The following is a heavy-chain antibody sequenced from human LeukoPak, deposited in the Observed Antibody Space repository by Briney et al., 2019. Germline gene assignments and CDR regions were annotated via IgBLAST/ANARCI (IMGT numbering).Heavy chain of an antibody. Sequence: SETLSLTCTVSGGSISSGSYYWSWIRQPAGKGLEWIGRMYTSGSTNYNPSLKSRVTISVDTSKNQFSLKLSSVTAADTAVYYCARENSSGYYFPDAFDIWGQGTMVTVSS. CDR1: GGSISSGSYY. V-gene: IGHV4-61*02. D-gene: IGHD3-22*01. CDR3: ARENSSGYYFPDAFDI. J-gene: IGHJ3*02. CDR2: MYTSGST.